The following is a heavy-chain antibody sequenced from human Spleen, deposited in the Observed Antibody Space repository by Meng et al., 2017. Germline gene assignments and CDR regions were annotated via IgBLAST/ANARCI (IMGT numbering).Heavy chain of an antibody. J-gene: IGHJ4*02. CDR2: IYHSGSV. CDR3: ARVEQWEENYFDY. V-gene: IGHV4-4*02. Sequence: QLQLQESGSGLVKPSQTLSLTCAVSGGSISSGNWWSWVRQPPGKGLEWIGEIYHSGSVNYNPSLKSRVTMSVDKSKNQFSLKLSSVTAADTAVYFCARVEQWEENYFDYWGQGTLVTVSS. CDR1: GGSISSGNW. D-gene: IGHD1-26*01.